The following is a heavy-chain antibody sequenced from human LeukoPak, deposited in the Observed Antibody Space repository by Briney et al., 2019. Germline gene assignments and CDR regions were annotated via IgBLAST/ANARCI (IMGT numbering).Heavy chain of an antibody. J-gene: IGHJ4*02. D-gene: IGHD6-19*01. CDR1: GFTFNTYG. CDR2: IPYDGSNK. Sequence: PGGSLRLSCAASGFTFNTYGMHWVRQAPGKGVEWVAVIPYDGSNKYYADSVKGRFTISRDNSKNTLYVQMNSLRAEDTAVYYCAKDITGYSSGWYDYWGQGTLVTVSS. V-gene: IGHV3-30*18. CDR3: AKDITGYSSGWYDY.